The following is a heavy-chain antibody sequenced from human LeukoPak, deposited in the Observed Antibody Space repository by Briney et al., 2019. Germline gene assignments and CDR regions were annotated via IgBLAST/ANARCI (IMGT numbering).Heavy chain of an antibody. CDR2: FDPEDGET. D-gene: IGHD1-26*01. Sequence: ASVKVSCKVSGYTLTELSMHWVRQAPGKGLEWMGGFDPEDGETIYAQKFQGRVTMTEDTSTDTAYMELSSLRSEDTAVYYCAVYSGGRDYYYYYMDVWGKGTTVTVSS. V-gene: IGHV1-24*01. CDR1: GYTLTELS. CDR3: AVYSGGRDYYYYYMDV. J-gene: IGHJ6*03.